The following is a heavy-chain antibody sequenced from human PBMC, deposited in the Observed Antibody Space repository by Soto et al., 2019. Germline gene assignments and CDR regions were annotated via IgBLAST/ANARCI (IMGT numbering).Heavy chain of an antibody. J-gene: IGHJ4*02. CDR1: GGSISSYY. D-gene: IGHD3-22*01. V-gene: IGHV4-59*01. Sequence: SETLSLTCTVSGGSISSYYWSWIRQPPGKGLEWIGYIYYSGSTNYNPSLKSRVTISVDTSKNQFSLKLSSVTAADTAVYYCAREVWYYYDSSGYYGLFDYWGQGTLVTVSS. CDR2: IYYSGST. CDR3: AREVWYYYDSSGYYGLFDY.